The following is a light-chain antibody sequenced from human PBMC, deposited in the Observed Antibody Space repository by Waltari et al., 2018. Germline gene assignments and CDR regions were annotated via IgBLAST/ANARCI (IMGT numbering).Light chain of an antibody. CDR3: LSRDTTATRV. CDR2: GQD. V-gene: IGLV3-19*01. Sequence: SSELTQDPAVSVALGQTVSITCQGDSLRRYYASWYQQRPGQAPILILYGQDNRPSGIPDRCSGSTAGNTASLTITGAQAEDEADYYCLSRDTTATRVFGGGTRLTV. J-gene: IGLJ3*02. CDR1: SLRRYY.